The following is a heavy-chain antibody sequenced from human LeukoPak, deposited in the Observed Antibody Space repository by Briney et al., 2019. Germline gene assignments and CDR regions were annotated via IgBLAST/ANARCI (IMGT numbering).Heavy chain of an antibody. J-gene: IGHJ4*02. Sequence: SVKVSCKASGGTFSSYAISWVRQAPGQGLEWMGGIIPIFGTANYAQKFQGRVTITADESTSTAYMELSSLRSEDTAVYYCASDSSSWYGFDYWGQGTLVTVSS. V-gene: IGHV1-69*13. CDR2: IIPIFGTA. D-gene: IGHD6-13*01. CDR1: GGTFSSYA. CDR3: ASDSSSWYGFDY.